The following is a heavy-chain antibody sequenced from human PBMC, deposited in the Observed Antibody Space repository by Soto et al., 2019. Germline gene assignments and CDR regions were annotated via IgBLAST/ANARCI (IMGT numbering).Heavy chain of an antibody. J-gene: IGHJ1*01. Sequence: NPSETLSLTCAFYCGSFSGYYCSWIRQPPGKGLEWIGELNDSGSTNYNASLKSRVSISVDTSKNQFSLKLSSVTAADTAVYYCARGRGGVQHWGQGTLVTVSS. CDR1: CGSFSGYY. CDR2: LNDSGST. D-gene: IGHD3-10*01. CDR3: ARGRGGVQH. V-gene: IGHV4-34*01.